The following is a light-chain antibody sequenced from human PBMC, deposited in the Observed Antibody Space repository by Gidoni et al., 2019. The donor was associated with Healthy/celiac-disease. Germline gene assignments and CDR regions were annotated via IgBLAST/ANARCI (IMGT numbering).Light chain of an antibody. Sequence: AIRLTQSPFSLSASVGDRVTITCWASQGISSYLAWYQQKPAKAPKLFIYYASSLLSGVPSRFSGSGSGTDYTLTISSLQPEDFATYYCQQYYSTPITFGQGTRLEIK. J-gene: IGKJ5*01. V-gene: IGKV1D-43*01. CDR3: QQYYSTPIT. CDR1: QGISSY. CDR2: YAS.